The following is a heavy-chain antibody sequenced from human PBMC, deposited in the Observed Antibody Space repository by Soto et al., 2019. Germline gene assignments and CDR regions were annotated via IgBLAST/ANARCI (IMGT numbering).Heavy chain of an antibody. CDR1: GGSFSGYY. V-gene: IGHV4-34*01. CDR2: INHSGST. Sequence: PSETLSLTCAVYGGSFSGYYWSWIRQPPGKGLEWIGEINHSGSTNYNPSLKSRVTISVDTSKNQFSLKLSSVTAADTAVYYCARHFSEGGYDFFDYWGQGTLVTVSS. D-gene: IGHD5-12*01. CDR3: ARHFSEGGYDFFDY. J-gene: IGHJ4*02.